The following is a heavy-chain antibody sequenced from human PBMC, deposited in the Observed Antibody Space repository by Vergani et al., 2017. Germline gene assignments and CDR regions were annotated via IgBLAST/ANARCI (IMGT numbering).Heavy chain of an antibody. CDR3: ARSGYCAHGVCYMTYYYYMDV. D-gene: IGHD2-8*01. Sequence: QVQLVESGGGVVQPGRSLRLSCAGSGFTLSSHAMHWVRQAPGKGLEWVAFIWYDGSKEYYADSVKGRFTISRDNSKNTLYLQMNNLRAADTAVYYCARSGYCAHGVCYMTYYYYMDVWGKGTAATVSS. J-gene: IGHJ6*03. V-gene: IGHV3-33*01. CDR2: IWYDGSKE. CDR1: GFTLSSHA.